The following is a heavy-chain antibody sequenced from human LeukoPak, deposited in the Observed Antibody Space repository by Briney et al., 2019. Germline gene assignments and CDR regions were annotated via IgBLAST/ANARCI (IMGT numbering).Heavy chain of an antibody. CDR3: ARGPSGYYYG. D-gene: IGHD3-22*01. CDR1: GGFIASYS. CDR2: IYTSVGS. V-gene: IGHV4-4*07. Sequence: SETLSLTCTVSGGFIASYSWSWLRQPAGKGLEWIGRIYTSVGSDYNPSLKSRVTMSLDTSKNQFYLKMTSVTAADTAVYYCARGPSGYYYGWGQGILVTVSS. J-gene: IGHJ4*02.